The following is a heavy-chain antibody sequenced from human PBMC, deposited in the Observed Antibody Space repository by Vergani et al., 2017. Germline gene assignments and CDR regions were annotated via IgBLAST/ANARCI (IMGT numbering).Heavy chain of an antibody. Sequence: QVQLQESGPGLVRPSETLSLTCTVSGGSLSGYYWNWIRQTPGEGLVWIGYVEDSGYFNYNPSLKTRVSMSSETSNNQFSLMLSSVTVADTAVYYCARSIVSRNPPDYFDNWGQGTLVTVSS. CDR1: GGSLSGYY. CDR3: ARSIVSRNPPDYFDN. D-gene: IGHD1-14*01. V-gene: IGHV4-59*01. CDR2: VEDSGYF. J-gene: IGHJ4*02.